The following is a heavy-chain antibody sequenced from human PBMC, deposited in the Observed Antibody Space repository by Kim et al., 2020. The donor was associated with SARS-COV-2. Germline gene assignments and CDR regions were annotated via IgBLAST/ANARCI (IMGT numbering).Heavy chain of an antibody. CDR1: GFTFSNYA. V-gene: IGHV3-23*01. CDR3: AKVRTNSYRDTPDY. D-gene: IGHD2-15*01. CDR2: ISDSGTST. Sequence: GGSLRLSCAASGFTFSNYAMAWVRRAPGKGLEWLSAISDSGTSTFYTDSVQGRFTICRENSMKTLSLQGWKMRASDTAVYYCAKVRTNSYRDTPDYWGPG. J-gene: IGHJ4*02.